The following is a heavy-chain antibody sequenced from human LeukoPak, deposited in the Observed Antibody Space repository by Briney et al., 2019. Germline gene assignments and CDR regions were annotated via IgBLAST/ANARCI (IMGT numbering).Heavy chain of an antibody. CDR1: GGSISRYY. CDR3: ARRGGSGSWYNWFDP. CDR2: INHSGST. V-gene: IGHV4-34*01. Sequence: SETLSLTCAVSGGSISRYYWSWIRQPPGKGLEWIGEINHSGSTNYNPSLKSRVTISVDTSKNQFSLKLSSVTAADTAVYYCARRGGSGSWYNWFDPWGQGTLVTVSS. D-gene: IGHD3-10*01. J-gene: IGHJ5*02.